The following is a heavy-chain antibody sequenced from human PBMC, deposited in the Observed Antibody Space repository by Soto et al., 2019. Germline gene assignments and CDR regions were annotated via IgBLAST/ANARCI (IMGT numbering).Heavy chain of an antibody. CDR3: ARDHKGGYYYYGMDV. V-gene: IGHV3-48*03. J-gene: IGHJ6*02. CDR2: ISSSGSTI. Sequence: GGSLRLSCAAPGFTFSSYEMNWVRQAPGKGLEWVSYISSSGSTIYYADSVKGRFTISRDNAKNSLYLQMNSPRAEDTAVYYCARDHKGGYYYYGMDVWGQGTTVTVSS. CDR1: GFTFSSYE.